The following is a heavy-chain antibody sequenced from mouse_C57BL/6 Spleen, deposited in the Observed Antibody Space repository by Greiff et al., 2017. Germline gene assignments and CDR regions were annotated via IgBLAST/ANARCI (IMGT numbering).Heavy chain of an antibody. CDR1: GFTFSNYW. D-gene: IGHD1-1*01. CDR3: TGGITTVVEEDY. V-gene: IGHV6-3*01. Sequence: EVQLVESGGGLVQPGGSMKLSCVASGFTFSNYWMNWVRQSPEKGLEWVAQIRLKSDNYATHYAESVKGRFTISRDDSKSSVYLQMNNLRAEDTGIYYCTGGITTVVEEDYWGQGTTLTVSS. J-gene: IGHJ2*01. CDR2: IRLKSDNYAT.